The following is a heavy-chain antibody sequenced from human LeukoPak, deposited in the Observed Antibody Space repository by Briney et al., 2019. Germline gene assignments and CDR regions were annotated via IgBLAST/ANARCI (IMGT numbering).Heavy chain of an antibody. CDR3: ARVSPDPRGLEWLLYPYYYYGMDV. V-gene: IGHV4-59*01. CDR1: GGSISSYY. Sequence: SQTLSLTCAVSGGSISSYYWSWIRQPPGKGLEWIGYIYYSGSTNYNPSLKSRVTISVDTSKNQFSLKLSSVTAADTAVYYCARVSPDPRGLEWLLYPYYYYGMDVWGQGTTVTVSS. J-gene: IGHJ6*02. CDR2: IYYSGST. D-gene: IGHD3-3*01.